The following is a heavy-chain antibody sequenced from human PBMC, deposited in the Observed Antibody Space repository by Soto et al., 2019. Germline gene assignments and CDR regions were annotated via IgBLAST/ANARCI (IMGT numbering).Heavy chain of an antibody. D-gene: IGHD5-18*01. J-gene: IGHJ4*02. CDR2: INQDGSGT. Sequence: EVQLVESGGGLVQPGGSLRLSCAASGFTLSSFWLSWVRQAPGKGPEWVANINQDGSGTNYLASVKGRFTISRDNVKNSLFLQLNSPRAEDTAVYYCARDWNGHSYAYGYWGPGTLVTVSS. CDR3: ARDWNGHSYAYGY. V-gene: IGHV3-7*03. CDR1: GFTLSSFW.